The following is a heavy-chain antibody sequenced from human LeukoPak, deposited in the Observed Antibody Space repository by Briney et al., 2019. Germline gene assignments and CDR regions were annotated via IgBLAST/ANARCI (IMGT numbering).Heavy chain of an antibody. D-gene: IGHD4-23*01. Sequence: GGSLRLSCAASGFTFSSYWMHWVRQAPGKGLEWVSVIYSGGSTYYADSVKGRFTISRDNSKNTLYLQMNSLRAEDTAVYYCARGGGYGGTSGYFDYWGQGTLVTVSS. CDR2: IYSGGST. V-gene: IGHV3-53*01. J-gene: IGHJ4*02. CDR3: ARGGGYGGTSGYFDY. CDR1: GFTFSSYW.